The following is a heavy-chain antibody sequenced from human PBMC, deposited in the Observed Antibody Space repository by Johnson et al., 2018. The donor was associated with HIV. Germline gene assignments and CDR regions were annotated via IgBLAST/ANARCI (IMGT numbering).Heavy chain of an antibody. CDR2: ISSSGSTI. CDR1: GFTVSSNY. CDR3: ARNEAATDAFDI. Sequence: VESGGGLVQPGGSLRLSCAASGFTVSSNYMRWVRQAPGKGLEWVSYISSSGSTIYYADSVKGRFTISRDNAKNSLYLQMNSLRAEETALYYCARNEAATDAFDIWGQGKMVTVSS. V-gene: IGHV3-11*04. J-gene: IGHJ3*02.